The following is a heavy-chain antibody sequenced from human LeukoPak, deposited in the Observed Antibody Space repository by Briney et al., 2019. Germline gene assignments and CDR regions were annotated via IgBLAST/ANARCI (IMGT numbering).Heavy chain of an antibody. D-gene: IGHD3-10*01. CDR1: GFTFSNAW. CDR3: TTGLVRGVIPHY. V-gene: IGHV3-15*01. Sequence: GGSLRLSCAASGFTFSNAWMSWVRQAPGKGLEWVGRIKNKGDGGTTHFAAPVKGRFTISRDDSKNTVYLQMNSLKTEDTAMYYCTTGLVRGVIPHYWGQGTLVTVSS. CDR2: IKNKGDGGTT. J-gene: IGHJ4*02.